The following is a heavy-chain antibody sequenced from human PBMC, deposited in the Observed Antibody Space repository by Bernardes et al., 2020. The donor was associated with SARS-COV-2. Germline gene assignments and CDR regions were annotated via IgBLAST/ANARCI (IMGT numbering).Heavy chain of an antibody. CDR2: ISSSSSTI. Sequence: GSLRLSCAASGFTFSSYSMNWVRQAPGKGLEWVSYISSSSSTIYYADSVKGRFTISRDNAKNSLHLQMNSLRAEDTAVYYCATVISGRVYWGQGTLVTVSS. J-gene: IGHJ4*02. CDR3: ATVISGRVY. D-gene: IGHD2-15*01. CDR1: GFTFSSYS. V-gene: IGHV3-48*04.